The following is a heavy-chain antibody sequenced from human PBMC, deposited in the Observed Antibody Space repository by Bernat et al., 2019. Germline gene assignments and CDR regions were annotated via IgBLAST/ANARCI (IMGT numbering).Heavy chain of an antibody. V-gene: IGHV3-30*03. CDR2: ISYDGSNK. Sequence: QVQLVESGGGVVQPGRSLRLSCAASGFTFSSYGMHWVRQAPGKGLEWVAVISYDGSNKYYADSVKGRFTISRDNSKNTLYLQMNSLRAEDTAVYYCARAGVYYDYIWGSWLDPWGQGTLVTVSS. J-gene: IGHJ5*02. CDR3: ARAGVYYDYIWGSWLDP. D-gene: IGHD3-16*01. CDR1: GFTFSSYG.